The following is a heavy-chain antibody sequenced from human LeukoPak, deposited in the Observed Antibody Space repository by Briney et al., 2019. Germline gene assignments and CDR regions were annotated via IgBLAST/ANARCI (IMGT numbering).Heavy chain of an antibody. CDR2: ISAYNGNT. V-gene: IGHV1-18*01. CDR3: ARTYCSGGSCLSWFDP. Sequence: GASVKVSCKASGYTFTSYGISWVRQAPGQGLEWMGWISAYNGNTNYAQKLQGRVTMTTDTSTSTAYMELSSLRSEDTAVYYCARTYCSGGSCLSWFDPWGQGTLVTVSS. J-gene: IGHJ5*02. CDR1: GYTFTSYG. D-gene: IGHD2-15*01.